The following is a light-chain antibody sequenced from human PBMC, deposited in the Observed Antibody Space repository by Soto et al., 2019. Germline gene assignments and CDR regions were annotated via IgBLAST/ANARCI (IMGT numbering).Light chain of an antibody. CDR1: QSISSW. CDR3: QQYNSYWT. J-gene: IGKJ1*01. CDR2: DAS. Sequence: DIQMTQSVSTVSASVGDRVTITCRASQSISSWLAWYQQKPGKAPKLLIYDASSLESGVPSRFSGSGSGTEFTLTISSLQPDDFATYYCQQYNSYWTFGQGTKVDIK. V-gene: IGKV1-5*01.